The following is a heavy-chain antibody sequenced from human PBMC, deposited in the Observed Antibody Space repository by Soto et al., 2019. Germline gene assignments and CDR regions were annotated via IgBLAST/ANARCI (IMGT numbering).Heavy chain of an antibody. D-gene: IGHD2-15*01. V-gene: IGHV3-66*01. J-gene: IGHJ6*04. Sequence: GGSLRLSCAASGFTVSSKYMTWVRQAPGKGLEWVSLIQSGGTTYYADSVKGRFTISRDTSENTLHLQMDSLRVEDTAVYYCARDDVLCDGGRCYGIPFDVRGKRTTVTGSS. CDR3: ARDDVLCDGGRCYGIPFDV. CDR1: GFTVSSKY. CDR2: IQSGGTT.